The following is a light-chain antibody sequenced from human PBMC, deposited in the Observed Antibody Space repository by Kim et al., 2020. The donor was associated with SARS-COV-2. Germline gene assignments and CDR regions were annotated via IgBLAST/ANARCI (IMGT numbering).Light chain of an antibody. CDR1: SSNIGSNY. J-gene: IGLJ3*02. CDR3: AAWDDSLSGPGV. V-gene: IGLV1-47*01. CDR2: RNN. Sequence: ELTQPPSASGTPGQRVTISCSGSSSNIGSNYVYWYQQLPGTAPKLLIYRNNQRPSGVPDRFSGSKSDTSASLAISGLRSEDEADYYCAAWDDSLSGPGVFGGGTQLTVL.